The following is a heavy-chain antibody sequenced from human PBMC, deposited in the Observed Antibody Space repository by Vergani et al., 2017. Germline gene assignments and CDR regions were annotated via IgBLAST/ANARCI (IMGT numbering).Heavy chain of an antibody. CDR3: ARHVYFDSSGYYYNFDY. CDR2: IHHSGST. D-gene: IGHD3-22*01. V-gene: IGHV4-38-2*01. J-gene: IGHJ4*02. CDR1: GYSISSGYY. Sequence: QLHLQESGPGLVKPSETLSLTCVVSGYSISSGYYWGWIRQPPGKGLEWIGSIHHSGSTYYNPSLKSRVSISVDTSKNQFSLKLSSVTAADTAVYYCARHVYFDSSGYYYNFDYWGQGTLVTVSS.